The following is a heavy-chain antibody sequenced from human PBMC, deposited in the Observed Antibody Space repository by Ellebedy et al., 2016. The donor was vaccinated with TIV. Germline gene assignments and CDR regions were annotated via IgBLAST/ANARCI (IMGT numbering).Heavy chain of an antibody. CDR2: IYHSGST. V-gene: IGHV4-4*02. CDR1: GGSISSSNW. D-gene: IGHD3-3*01. J-gene: IGHJ4*02. CDR3: ARLGSITIFGVSSKIDY. Sequence: SETLSLXCAVSGGSISSSNWWSWVRQPPGKGLEWIGEIYHSGSTNYNPSLKSRVTISVDTSKNQFSLKLSSVTAADTAVYYCARLGSITIFGVSSKIDYWGQGTLVTVSS.